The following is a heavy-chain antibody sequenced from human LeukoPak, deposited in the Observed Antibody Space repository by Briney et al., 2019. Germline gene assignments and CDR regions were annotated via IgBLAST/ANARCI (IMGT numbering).Heavy chain of an antibody. CDR3: ARGYYDFWSGYRTMYNWFDP. J-gene: IGHJ5*02. CDR2: INHSGST. D-gene: IGHD3-3*01. V-gene: IGHV4-34*01. CDR1: GGSFSGYY. Sequence: SETLSLTCAVYGGSFSGYYWSWIRQPPGKGLEWIGEINHSGSTNYNSSLKSRVIISVDTSKNQFSLKLSSVTAADTAVYYCARGYYDFWSGYRTMYNWFDPWGQGTLVTVSS.